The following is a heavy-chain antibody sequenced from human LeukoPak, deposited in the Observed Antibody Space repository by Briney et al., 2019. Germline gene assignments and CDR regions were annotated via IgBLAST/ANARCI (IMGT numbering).Heavy chain of an antibody. J-gene: IGHJ6*03. D-gene: IGHD2-2*01. Sequence: GGSLRLSCAASGFTFDDYGMSWVRQAPGKGLEWVSSISGSTSYIYYADSVKGRFTISRDNAKNSLYLQMNSLRAEDTAVYFCASHQNYYYYMDVWGKGTTVTVSS. CDR2: ISGSTSYI. CDR1: GFTFDDYG. V-gene: IGHV3-21*01. CDR3: ASHQNYYYYMDV.